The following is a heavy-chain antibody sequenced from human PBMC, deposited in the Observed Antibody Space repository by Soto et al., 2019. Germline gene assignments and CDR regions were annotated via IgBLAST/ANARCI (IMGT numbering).Heavy chain of an antibody. CDR3: MTDFQAF. CDR2: ISIGSSSM. CDR1: GFTFRNYK. V-gene: IGHV3-48*02. J-gene: IGHJ4*02. Sequence: GGPVGLSGEAPGFTFRNYKMNWVRQAPGKGLEWVSQISIGSSSMDYADSVKGRFTISRDNAESSLYLQMNYVRDEDTAVYYCMTDFQAFWGQGTLVTVSS.